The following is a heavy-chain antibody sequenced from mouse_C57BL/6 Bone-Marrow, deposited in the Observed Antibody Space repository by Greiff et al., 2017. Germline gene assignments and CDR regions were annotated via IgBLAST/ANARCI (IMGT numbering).Heavy chain of an antibody. CDR2: MHPNGGSP. CDR3: AISYDYDDYTMDY. J-gene: IGHJ4*01. D-gene: IGHD2-4*01. Sequence: QVQLQQPGAELVKPGASVKLSCKASGYTFTNYWMHWVKQRPGQGLEWIGMMHPNGGSPDYNEKFKSEATLTVDKSSRTAYMELSSLTSEDSAVYDWAISYDYDDYTMDYWGQGTSVTVSS. CDR1: GYTFTNYW. V-gene: IGHV1-64*01.